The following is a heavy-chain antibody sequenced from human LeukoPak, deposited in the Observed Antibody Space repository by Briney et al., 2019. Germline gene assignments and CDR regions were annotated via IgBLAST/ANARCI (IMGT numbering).Heavy chain of an antibody. V-gene: IGHV1-8*03. Sequence: GASVKVSCKASGYTFTSYDINWVRQATGQGLEWMGWMNPNSGNTGYAQKFQGRVTITRNTSISTAYMELSSLRSEDTAVYYCARGVTPWGYDSSGYQYYYYMDVWGKGTTVTVSS. CDR2: MNPNSGNT. D-gene: IGHD3-22*01. CDR1: GYTFTSYD. CDR3: ARGVTPWGYDSSGYQYYYYMDV. J-gene: IGHJ6*03.